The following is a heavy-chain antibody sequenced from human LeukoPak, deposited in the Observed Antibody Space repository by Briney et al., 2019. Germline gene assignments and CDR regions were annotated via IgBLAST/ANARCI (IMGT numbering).Heavy chain of an antibody. J-gene: IGHJ3*02. CDR3: ARDHGQQDAFDI. CDR2: IIPIFGTA. CDR1: GGTFSSYA. Sequence: SVKVSCKASGGTFSSYAISWVRQAPGQGLEWMGGIIPIFGTANYAQKFQGRVTITADESTSTAYMELSSLRSEDTAVYYCARDHGQQDAFDIWGQGTMVTVPS. V-gene: IGHV1-69*13. D-gene: IGHD5-18*01.